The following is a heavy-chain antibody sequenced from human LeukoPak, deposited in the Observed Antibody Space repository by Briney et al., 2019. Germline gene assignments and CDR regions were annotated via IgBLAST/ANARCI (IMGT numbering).Heavy chain of an antibody. CDR1: GGTFSSYA. D-gene: IGHD6-19*01. CDR3: ARAHSSGWSQDAFDI. J-gene: IGHJ3*02. Sequence: SVKVSCKASGGTFSSYAISWARQAPGQGLEWMGGIIPIFGTANYAQKFQGRVTITTDESTSTAYMELSSLRSEDTAVYYCARAHSSGWSQDAFDIWGQGTMVTVSS. V-gene: IGHV1-69*05. CDR2: IIPIFGTA.